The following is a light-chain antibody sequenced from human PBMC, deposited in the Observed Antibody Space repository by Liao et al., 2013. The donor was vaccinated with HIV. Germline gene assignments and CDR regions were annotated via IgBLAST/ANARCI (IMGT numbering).Light chain of an antibody. Sequence: SSELTQPPSVSVSPGQTASITCSGDTLGNVYAAWYQQKPGQAPVLVIYKDSERPSGIPERFSGSSSGNTATLTISRVEAGDEADYYCQVWDTSSDHVVFGGGTKLTVL. J-gene: IGLJ2*01. CDR1: TLGNVY. CDR3: QVWDTSSDHVV. V-gene: IGLV3-1*01. CDR2: KDS.